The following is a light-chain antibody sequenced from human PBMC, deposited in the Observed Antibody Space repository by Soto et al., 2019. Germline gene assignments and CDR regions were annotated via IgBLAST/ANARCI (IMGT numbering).Light chain of an antibody. J-gene: IGKJ2*01. CDR3: QQSFITPPYT. CDR2: GAT. CDR1: QNISIF. V-gene: IGKV1-39*01. Sequence: DIQMTQSPSSLSASVGDRVTITCRASQNISIFLNWYQQRPGKAPKRLIYGATSFQPGVPSRFSWSGSGTDFTLTISDLQPEDYATYFCQQSFITPPYTFGQGNKL.